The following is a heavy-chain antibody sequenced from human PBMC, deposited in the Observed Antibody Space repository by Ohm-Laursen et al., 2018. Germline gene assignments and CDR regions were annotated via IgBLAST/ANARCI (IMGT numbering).Heavy chain of an antibody. CDR1: GFTFDDYG. Sequence: GSLRLSCSASGFTFDDYGMNWVRQAPGKGLEWVSGINWNGGSTDYADSVRGRFTISRDNAKNSLHLQIDSLRAEDTALYYCARAGTGCYRSRTLCWFDSWGQGTLVTVSS. CDR2: INWNGGST. D-gene: IGHD6-19*01. CDR3: ARAGTGCYRSRTLCWFDS. J-gene: IGHJ5*01. V-gene: IGHV3-20*04.